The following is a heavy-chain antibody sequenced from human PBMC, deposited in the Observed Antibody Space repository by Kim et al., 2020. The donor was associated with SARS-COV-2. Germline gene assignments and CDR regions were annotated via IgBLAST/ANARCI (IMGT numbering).Heavy chain of an antibody. D-gene: IGHD6-13*01. CDR3: ARVGYGSPPLQNNWFDP. CDR1: GYTFTSYA. Sequence: ASVKVSCKASGYTFTSYAMHWVRQAPGQRLEWMGWINAGNGNTKYSQKFQGRVTITRDTSASTAYMELSSLRSEDTAVYYCARVGYGSPPLQNNWFDPWGQGTLVTVSS. V-gene: IGHV1-3*01. CDR2: INAGNGNT. J-gene: IGHJ5*02.